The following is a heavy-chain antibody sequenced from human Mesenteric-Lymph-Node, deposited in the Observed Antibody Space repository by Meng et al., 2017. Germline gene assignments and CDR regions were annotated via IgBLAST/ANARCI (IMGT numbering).Heavy chain of an antibody. V-gene: IGHV3-23*01. D-gene: IGHD2-8*01. CDR2: IHDDGLYT. CDR1: GFTFSDHY. CDR3: ATAVPNAKRFES. Sequence: GGSLRLSCAASGFTFSDHYMDWVRQAPGKGLEWVSTIHDDGLYTPYAHSVRGRFTISRDNSRNTLYLQMNSLRGEDTAVYYCATAVPNAKRFESWGQGTLVTVSS. J-gene: IGHJ4*02.